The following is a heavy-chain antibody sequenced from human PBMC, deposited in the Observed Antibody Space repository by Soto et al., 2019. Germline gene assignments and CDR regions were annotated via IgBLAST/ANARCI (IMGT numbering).Heavy chain of an antibody. CDR3: AKLGYFDWSLGDY. CDR1: GFTFGSYA. Sequence: PGGSLRLSCAASGFTFGSYAMSWVRQASGKGLEWVSTIDKTGVSTYYADSVKGRFTISRDNSKQTLYLQMISLRAEDTAVYYCAKLGYFDWSLGDYWGQGTLVTVSS. J-gene: IGHJ4*02. V-gene: IGHV3-23*01. D-gene: IGHD3-9*01. CDR2: IDKTGVST.